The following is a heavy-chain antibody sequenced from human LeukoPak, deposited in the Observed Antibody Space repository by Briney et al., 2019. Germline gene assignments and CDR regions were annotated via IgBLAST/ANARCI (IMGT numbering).Heavy chain of an antibody. D-gene: IGHD3-22*01. CDR1: GFTFSSYW. CDR3: ARDRDYDSSGYYSYYFDY. CDR2: IKQDGSEK. J-gene: IGHJ4*02. Sequence: GGSLRLSCAASGFTFSSYWTSWVRQAPGKGLEWVANIKQDGSEKYYVDSVKGRFTISRDNAKNSLYLQMNSLRAEDTAVYYCARDRDYDSSGYYSYYFDYWGQGTLVTVSS. V-gene: IGHV3-7*01.